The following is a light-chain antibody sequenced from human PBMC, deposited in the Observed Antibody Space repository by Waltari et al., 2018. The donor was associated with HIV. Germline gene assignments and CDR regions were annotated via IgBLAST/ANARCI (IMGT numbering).Light chain of an antibody. V-gene: IGKV4-1*01. J-gene: IGKJ5*01. Sequence: DIVMTQSPDSLALSLGERATIHCKSSQSVLYSSNNKNYLAWYQKKPGQTPKLLIYWASTRESGVPDRFSGSGSGTDFTLTISSLQAEDVAVYYCQQYYSTPITFGQGTRLEIK. CDR1: QSVLYSSNNKNY. CDR3: QQYYSTPIT. CDR2: WAS.